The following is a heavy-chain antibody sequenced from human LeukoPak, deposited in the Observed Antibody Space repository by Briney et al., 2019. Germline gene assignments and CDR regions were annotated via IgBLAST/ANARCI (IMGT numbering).Heavy chain of an antibody. D-gene: IGHD3-3*01. J-gene: IGHJ4*02. Sequence: ASVKVSCKASGYTFTGYYMHWVRQAPGQGLEWMGWINPNSGGTNYAQKFQGRVTMTRGTSISTAYMELSRLRSDDTAVYYCARGGWEYYDFWSGYYTGPYYFDYWGQGTLVTVSS. CDR3: ARGGWEYYDFWSGYYTGPYYFDY. CDR2: INPNSGGT. V-gene: IGHV1-2*02. CDR1: GYTFTGYY.